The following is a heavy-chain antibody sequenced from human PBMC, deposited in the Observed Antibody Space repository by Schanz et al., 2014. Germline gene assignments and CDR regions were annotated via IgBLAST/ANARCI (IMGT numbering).Heavy chain of an antibody. CDR1: GFTFSSHW. J-gene: IGHJ5*02. CDR2: INSVGSNT. CDR3: ARTALWFGDNCFDP. V-gene: IGHV3-74*01. D-gene: IGHD3-10*01. Sequence: EVQLVQSGGGLVQPGGSLRLSCAASGFTFSSHWMHWVRQDPGKGLVWVARINSVGSNTDYADSVTGRFTISRDNAKNTLYLQMNTLRAEDTAVYYCARTALWFGDNCFDPWGQGTLVIVSS.